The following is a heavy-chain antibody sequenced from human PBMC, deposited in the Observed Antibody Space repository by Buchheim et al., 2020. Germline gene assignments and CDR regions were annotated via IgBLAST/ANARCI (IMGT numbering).Heavy chain of an antibody. V-gene: IGHV4-4*02. Sequence: QVQLQESGPGLVKPSGTLSLTCAVSGGSISSSNWWSWVRQPPGKGLEWIGVIYHSGSTNYNPSLKSRVTLSVDKSQNQFSLKLSSVTAADTAVYYCARAPNTVTPLYYYDYGMDVWGQGTT. CDR1: GGSISSSNW. CDR3: ARAPNTVTPLYYYDYGMDV. D-gene: IGHD4-11*01. CDR2: IYHSGST. J-gene: IGHJ6*02.